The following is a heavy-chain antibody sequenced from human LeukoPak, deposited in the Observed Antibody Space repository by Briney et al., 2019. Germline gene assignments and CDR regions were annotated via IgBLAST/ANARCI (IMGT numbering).Heavy chain of an antibody. V-gene: IGHV1-69*13. CDR1: GGTFSSYA. J-gene: IGHJ6*02. CDR3: ASDGYNSWGVIGYYYYGMDV. Sequence: GASVKVSCKASGGTFSSYAISWVRQAPGQGLEWMGGIIPIFGTANYAQKFQGRVTITADESTSTAYMELSSLRSEDTAVYYCASDGYNSWGVIGYYYYGMDVWGQGTTVTVSS. CDR2: IIPIFGTA. D-gene: IGHD5-24*01.